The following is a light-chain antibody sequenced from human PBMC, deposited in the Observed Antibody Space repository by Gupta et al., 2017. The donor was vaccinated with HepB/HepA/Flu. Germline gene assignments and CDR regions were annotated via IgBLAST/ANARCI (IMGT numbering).Light chain of an antibody. CDR3: QSWDSSTAV. Sequence: SYELTQPPSVSVSPGQTASIACSGDKLGDRYASWYQQKPGQSPVLVIYQDRKRPSGIPKRFSGSNSGNTATLTISGTQPMDEADYYCQSWDSSTAVFGAGTKVTVL. CDR2: QDR. CDR1: KLGDRY. J-gene: IGLJ1*01. V-gene: IGLV3-1*01.